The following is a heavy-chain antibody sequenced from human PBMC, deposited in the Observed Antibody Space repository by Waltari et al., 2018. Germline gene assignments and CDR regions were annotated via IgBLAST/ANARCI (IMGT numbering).Heavy chain of an antibody. CDR1: GYTFTSYA. J-gene: IGHJ4*02. V-gene: IGHV1-3*01. CDR2: INAGNGNT. CDR3: ARVGVTPFDY. Sequence: QVQLVQSGAEVKKPGASVKVSCKASGYTFTSYAMHWVRQPPGQRLEWMGWINAGNGNTKYSQKFQGRVTITRDTSASTAYMELSSLRSEDTAVYYCARVGVTPFDYWGQGTLVTVSS. D-gene: IGHD2-21*02.